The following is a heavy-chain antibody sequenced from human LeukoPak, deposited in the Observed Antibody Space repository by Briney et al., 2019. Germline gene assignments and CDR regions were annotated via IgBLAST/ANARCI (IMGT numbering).Heavy chain of an antibody. D-gene: IGHD6-13*01. Sequence: SETLSLTCTVSGGSISSYYWSCIRQPPGKGLEWIGYIYSSGSTNHNPSLKSRVTISVDTSKNQFSLKLSSVTAADTAVYYCALQNSSWSGFNYWGQGTLVTVSS. CDR2: IYSSGST. J-gene: IGHJ4*02. V-gene: IGHV4-59*08. CDR3: ALQNSSWSGFNY. CDR1: GGSISSYY.